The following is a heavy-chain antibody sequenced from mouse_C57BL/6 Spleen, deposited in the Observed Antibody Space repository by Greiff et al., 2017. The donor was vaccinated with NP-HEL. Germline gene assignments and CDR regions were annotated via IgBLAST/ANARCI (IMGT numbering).Heavy chain of an antibody. J-gene: IGHJ3*01. Sequence: EVQLQQSGPELVKPGASVKMSCKASGYTFTDYNMHWVKQSHGKSLEWIGYINPNNGGTSYNQKFKGKATLTVNKSSSTAYMELRSLTSEDSAVYYCARRSGTSRDRSWFAYWGQGTLVTVSA. V-gene: IGHV1-22*01. CDR3: ARRSGTSRDRSWFAY. CDR1: GYTFTDYN. CDR2: INPNNGGT. D-gene: IGHD3-3*01.